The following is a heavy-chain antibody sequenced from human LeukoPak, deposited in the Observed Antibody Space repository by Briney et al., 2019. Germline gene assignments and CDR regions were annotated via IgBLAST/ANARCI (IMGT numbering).Heavy chain of an antibody. J-gene: IGHJ4*02. Sequence: PSETLSLTCTVSGGSISSSSYYWSWIRPHPGKGLEWIGYIYYSGSTYYNPSLKSRVNISVDTSNNQFSLKVSSVTAADTAVYYCARAVVGNYCDYWGQGTLVTVSS. V-gene: IGHV4-31*03. CDR2: IYYSGST. D-gene: IGHD1-26*01. CDR3: ARAVVGNYCDY. CDR1: GGSISSSSYY.